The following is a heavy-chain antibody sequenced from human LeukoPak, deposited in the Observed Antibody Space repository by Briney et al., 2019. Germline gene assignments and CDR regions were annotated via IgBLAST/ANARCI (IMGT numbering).Heavy chain of an antibody. CDR1: GYTFPNYG. V-gene: IGHV1-18*01. Sequence: ASVKVSCKASGYTFPNYGVSWVRQAPGQGHEWMGWISGYSGNTNFAKKLQGRVTMTTDTSTSTAYMELRSLRSDDTAVYYCARALGSGTHYYYYYMDVWGKGTTVTVSS. J-gene: IGHJ6*03. CDR2: ISGYSGNT. CDR3: ARALGSGTHYYYYYMDV. D-gene: IGHD1-7*01.